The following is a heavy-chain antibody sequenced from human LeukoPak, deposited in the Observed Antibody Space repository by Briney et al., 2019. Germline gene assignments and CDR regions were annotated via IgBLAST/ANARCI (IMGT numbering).Heavy chain of an antibody. V-gene: IGHV4-34*01. D-gene: IGHD3-22*01. CDR2: INHSGST. Sequence: SETLSLTCAVYGGSFSGYYWSWIRQPPGKGLEWIGEINHSGSTNYNPSLKSRVTISVDTSKNQFSLKLSSVTAADTAVYYCAREPRYYYDSSGYSRFDYWGQGTLVTVSS. CDR1: GGSFSGYY. CDR3: AREPRYYYDSSGYSRFDY. J-gene: IGHJ4*02.